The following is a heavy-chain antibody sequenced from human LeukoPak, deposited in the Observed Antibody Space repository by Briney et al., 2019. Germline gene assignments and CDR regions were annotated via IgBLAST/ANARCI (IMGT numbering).Heavy chain of an antibody. V-gene: IGHV3-66*01. CDR2: IYSGGST. CDR1: GFTVSSNY. D-gene: IGHD3-9*01. CDR3: AREGWHYDILTGSLRHDAFDI. J-gene: IGHJ3*02. Sequence: GGSLRLSCAASGFTVSSNYMSWVRQAPGKGLEWVSVIYSGGSTYYADSVKGRFTISRDNSKNTLYLQMNSLRAEDTAVYYCAREGWHYDILTGSLRHDAFDIWGQGTMVTVSS.